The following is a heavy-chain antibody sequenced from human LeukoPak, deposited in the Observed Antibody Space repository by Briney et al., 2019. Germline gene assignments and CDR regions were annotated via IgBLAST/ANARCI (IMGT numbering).Heavy chain of an antibody. V-gene: IGHV4-4*07. J-gene: IGHJ4*02. Sequence: KTSETLSLTCTVSGGSISSYYWSWIRQPPGKGLEWIGRIYTSGSTNYNPSLKSRVTMSVDTSKNQFSLKLSSVTAADTAVYYCARDGCSGGSCVPFDYWGQGTLVTVSS. D-gene: IGHD2-15*01. CDR2: IYTSGST. CDR1: GGSISSYY. CDR3: ARDGCSGGSCVPFDY.